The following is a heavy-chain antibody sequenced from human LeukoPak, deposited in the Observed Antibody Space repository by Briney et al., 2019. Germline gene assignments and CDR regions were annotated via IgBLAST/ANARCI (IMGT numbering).Heavy chain of an antibody. CDR3: ARHLYDRDVAPFDY. CDR1: GGSISSYY. D-gene: IGHD3-22*01. V-gene: IGHV4-59*08. CDR2: IYYSGST. Sequence: PSETLSLTCAVSGGSISSYYWSWIRQPPGKGLEWIGYIYYSGSTNYNPSLKSRVTISVDTSKNQFSLKLSSVTAADTAVYYCARHLYDRDVAPFDYWGQGTLVTVSS. J-gene: IGHJ4*02.